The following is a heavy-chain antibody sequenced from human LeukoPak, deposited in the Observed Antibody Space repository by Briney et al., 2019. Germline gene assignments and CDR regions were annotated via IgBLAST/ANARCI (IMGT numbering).Heavy chain of an antibody. Sequence: PGGSLRLSCAASGFTFSSYAMSWVRQAPGKGLEWVAVISYDGSNKYYADSVKGRFTISRDNSKNTLYLQMNSLRAEDTAVYYCAREVATTFDYWGQGTLVTVSS. D-gene: IGHD5-12*01. CDR1: GFTFSSYA. CDR2: ISYDGSNK. CDR3: AREVATTFDY. J-gene: IGHJ4*02. V-gene: IGHV3-30*04.